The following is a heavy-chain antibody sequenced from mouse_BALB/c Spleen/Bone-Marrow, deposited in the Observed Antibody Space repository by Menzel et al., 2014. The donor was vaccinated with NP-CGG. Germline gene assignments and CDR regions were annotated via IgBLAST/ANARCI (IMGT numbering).Heavy chain of an antibody. Sequence: VKLMESGTELVRPGTSVKISCKASGYALTNYWLGWVKQRPGHGLEWIGDIYPGSGNTYYNEKFKGKVTLTADKSSSTAYMQLSGLTSEDSAVYFCTRRRSLDYWGQGTTLTVSS. CDR1: GYALTNYW. J-gene: IGHJ2*01. V-gene: IGHV1-63*01. CDR3: TRRRSLDY. CDR2: IYPGSGNT.